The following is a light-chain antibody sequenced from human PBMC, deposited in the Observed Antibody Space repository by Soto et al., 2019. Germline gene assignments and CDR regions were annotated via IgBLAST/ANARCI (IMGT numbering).Light chain of an antibody. V-gene: IGLV1-51*02. CDR2: ENA. CDR1: NSNIGNNY. J-gene: IGLJ1*01. Sequence: QSVLTQPPSVSAAPGQKVTISCSGSNSNIGNNYVYWYQQFPGAAPKLLMYENAKRASGMPDRFSGSKSGTAATLAITGIQTGDEADYYCGTWDSGLSGFVFGNGTKLTVL. CDR3: GTWDSGLSGFV.